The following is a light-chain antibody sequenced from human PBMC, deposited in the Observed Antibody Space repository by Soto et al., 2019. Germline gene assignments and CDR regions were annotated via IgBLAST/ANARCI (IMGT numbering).Light chain of an antibody. V-gene: IGKV3-20*01. J-gene: IGKJ4*01. CDR1: QSVSSTF. CDR3: QHYGSSPPLT. CDR2: GAS. Sequence: EFVLTQSPGTLSLSPGERATLSCRASQSVSSTFLAWYQQKPGQPPRLLIYGASTRGTGIPDRFSGSGSGTHFPLTISSLQPEDFAVYYCQHYGSSPPLTFGGGTKVQIK.